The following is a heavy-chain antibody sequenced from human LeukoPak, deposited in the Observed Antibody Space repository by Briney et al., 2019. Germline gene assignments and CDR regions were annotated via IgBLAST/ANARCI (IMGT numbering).Heavy chain of an antibody. V-gene: IGHV3-7*01. Sequence: TGGSLRLSCAASGFTFSSYWMSWVRQAPGKGLEWVANIKQDGSEKYYVDSVKGRFTISRDNAKNSLYLQMNSPRAEDTAVYYCVRDWYGPNDFDYWGQGTLVTVSS. CDR2: IKQDGSEK. J-gene: IGHJ4*02. D-gene: IGHD6-13*01. CDR3: VRDWYGPNDFDY. CDR1: GFTFSSYW.